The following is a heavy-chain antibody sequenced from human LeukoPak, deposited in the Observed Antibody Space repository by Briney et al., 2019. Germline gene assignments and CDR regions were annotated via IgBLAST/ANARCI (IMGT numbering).Heavy chain of an antibody. CDR2: IKQDGSEK. V-gene: IGHV3-7*01. Sequence: GGSLRLSCAASGFTFSSYGMHWVRQAPGKGLEWVANIKQDGSEKYYVDSVKGRFTISRDNAKNSLYLQMNSLRAEDTAVYYCARDRNYDFWSGYLETYYYMDVWGKGTTVTVSS. D-gene: IGHD3-3*01. CDR1: GFTFSSYG. CDR3: ARDRNYDFWSGYLETYYYMDV. J-gene: IGHJ6*03.